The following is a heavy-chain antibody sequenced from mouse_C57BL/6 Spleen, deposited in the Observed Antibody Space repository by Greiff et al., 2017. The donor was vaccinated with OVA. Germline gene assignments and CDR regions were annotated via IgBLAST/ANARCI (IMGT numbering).Heavy chain of an antibody. Sequence: QVQLQQSGTELVKPGASVKLSCKASGYTFTSYWMHWVKQRPGQGLEWIGYINPSNGGTNYNEKFKSKATVTVDKSSSTAYMQLSSLTSEDSAVYYCARNWDDGYYFDYWGQGTTLTVSS. D-gene: IGHD4-1*01. J-gene: IGHJ2*01. CDR3: ARNWDDGYYFDY. CDR2: INPSNGGT. CDR1: GYTFTSYW. V-gene: IGHV1-53*01.